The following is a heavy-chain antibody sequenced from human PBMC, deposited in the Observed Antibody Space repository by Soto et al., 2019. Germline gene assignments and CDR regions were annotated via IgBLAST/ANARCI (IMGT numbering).Heavy chain of an antibody. Sequence: QVHLQQWGAGLLKPSETLSLTCAVYGESFIGYYWTWIRQPPGKGLEWIGEINHRGSANYNPSLKSRVTISVDTSNNQFSLKLSSVTAADTSVYYCARTDILTTNCFDPWGQGTLVTVSS. CDR1: GESFIGYY. J-gene: IGHJ5*02. CDR2: INHRGSA. D-gene: IGHD5-12*01. V-gene: IGHV4-34*02. CDR3: ARTDILTTNCFDP.